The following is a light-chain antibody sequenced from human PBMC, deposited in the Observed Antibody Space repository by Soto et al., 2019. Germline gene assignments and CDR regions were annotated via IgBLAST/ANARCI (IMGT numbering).Light chain of an antibody. CDR3: CSYAGSYTFV. CDR1: SSDVGNYNL. CDR2: EVS. J-gene: IGLJ1*01. Sequence: SALTQPASVSGSPGQSITISCTGTSSDVGNYNLVSWYQKHPGKAPKVMIYEVSKRPSGVSNRLSGSKSGNTASLTISGLQTEDEADYYCCSYAGSYTFVFGTGTKVTVL. V-gene: IGLV2-23*02.